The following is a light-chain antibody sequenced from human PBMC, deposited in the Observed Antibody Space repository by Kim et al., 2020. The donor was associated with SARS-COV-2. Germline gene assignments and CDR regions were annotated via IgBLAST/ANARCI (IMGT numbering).Light chain of an antibody. CDR1: SGHSSYD. CDR2: LNSDGSH. CDR3: HTWGTGIHVV. J-gene: IGLJ2*01. Sequence: QPVLTQSPSASASLGPPVKLTCTLSSGHSSYDIAWHHQQPEESPRYLMMLNSDGSHSKGHGIPARFSGSSSGAERYLPISSLQSEDEADYYCHTWGTGIHVVFGGGTQLTVL. V-gene: IGLV4-69*02.